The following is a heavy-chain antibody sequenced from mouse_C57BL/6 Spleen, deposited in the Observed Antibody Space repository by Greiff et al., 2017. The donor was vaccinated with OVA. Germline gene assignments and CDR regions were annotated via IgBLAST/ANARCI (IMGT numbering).Heavy chain of an antibody. D-gene: IGHD6-5*01. CDR1: GYSFTGYY. CDR2: INPSTGGT. Sequence: EVQRVESGPELVKPGASVKISCKASGYSFTGYYMNWVKQSPEKSLEWIGEINPSTGGTTYNQKFKAKATLTVDKSSSTAYMQLKSLTSEDSAVYYCARLRSDYAMDYWGQGTSVTVSS. J-gene: IGHJ4*01. CDR3: ARLRSDYAMDY. V-gene: IGHV1-42*01.